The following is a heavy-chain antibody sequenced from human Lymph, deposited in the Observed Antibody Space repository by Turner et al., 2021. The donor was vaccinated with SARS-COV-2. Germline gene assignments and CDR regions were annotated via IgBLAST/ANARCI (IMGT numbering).Heavy chain of an antibody. Sequence: EVQLVESGGGVVRPGGFLRLFRAASGFTFDDDGMSWVRQAPGRGLEWVSNINWNGGSTGYADSVKGRFTVSRDNAKNSLYLQVNSLRAEDTALYHCARGTGAADYWGQGTLVTVSS. J-gene: IGHJ4*02. CDR1: GFTFDDDG. CDR3: ARGTGAADY. V-gene: IGHV3-20*01. D-gene: IGHD7-27*01. CDR2: INWNGGST.